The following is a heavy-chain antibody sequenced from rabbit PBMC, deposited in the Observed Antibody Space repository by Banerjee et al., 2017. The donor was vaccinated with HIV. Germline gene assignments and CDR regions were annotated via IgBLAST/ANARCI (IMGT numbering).Heavy chain of an antibody. Sequence: QQQLEESGGGLVKPGASLTLTCKASGIDFSSYYTMCWVRQAPGKGLEWIACIYAGTSGTTYYASWAKGRFTISKTSATTVTLQMTSLTATDTATYFCARGYAGANGWGYPYFNLWGPGTLVTVS. D-gene: IGHD4-2*01. J-gene: IGHJ4*01. CDR3: ARGYAGANGWGYPYFNL. V-gene: IGHV1S45*01. CDR1: GIDFSSYYT. CDR2: IYAGTSGTT.